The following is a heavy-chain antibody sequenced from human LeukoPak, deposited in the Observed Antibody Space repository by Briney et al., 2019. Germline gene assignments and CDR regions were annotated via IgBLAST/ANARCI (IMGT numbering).Heavy chain of an antibody. J-gene: IGHJ4*02. CDR1: GFTFSDYG. V-gene: IGHV3-23*01. D-gene: IGHD2-21*01. Sequence: GRSLRLSCAASGFTFSDYGMTWVRQTPGNGLEWVSSITGGGLHTYYVDSVKGRFVISRDNSKTTLYLQMNSLRTEDTAVYYCAKGLRIPSNWGQGIMVTVSS. CDR3: AKGLRIPSN. CDR2: ITGGGLHT.